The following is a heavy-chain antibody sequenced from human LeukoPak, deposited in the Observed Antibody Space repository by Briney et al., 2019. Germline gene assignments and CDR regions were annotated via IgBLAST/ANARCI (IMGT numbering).Heavy chain of an antibody. Sequence: SETLSLTCIVSNYSISSGSYWTWIRQPPGRGLEWIGGIYHSGYTFYNPSLKSRVTISVDTSKNEFSLKLNSVTAADTALYYCAREGTVRWFDPWGQGTLVTVSS. J-gene: IGHJ5*02. CDR1: NYSISSGSY. CDR3: AREGTVRWFDP. V-gene: IGHV4-38-2*02. CDR2: IYHSGYT. D-gene: IGHD1-14*01.